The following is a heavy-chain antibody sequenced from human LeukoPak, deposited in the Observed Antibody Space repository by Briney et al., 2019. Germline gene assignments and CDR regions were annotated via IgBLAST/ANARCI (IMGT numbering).Heavy chain of an antibody. CDR3: AKGAAVAGTLLLDY. Sequence: GGSLRLSCAASGFTFDDYAMHWVRQAPGKGLEWVSGISWNSGSLGYADSVKGRFTISRDNAKNSLYLQMNSLRAEDMALYYCAKGAAVAGTLLLDYWGQGTLVTVSS. CDR2: ISWNSGSL. CDR1: GFTFDDYA. D-gene: IGHD6-19*01. V-gene: IGHV3-9*03. J-gene: IGHJ4*02.